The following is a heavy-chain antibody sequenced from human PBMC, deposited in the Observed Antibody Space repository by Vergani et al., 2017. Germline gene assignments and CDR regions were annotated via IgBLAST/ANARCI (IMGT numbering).Heavy chain of an antibody. CDR1: GFSLSTTGVG. V-gene: IGHV2-5*01. Sequence: QITLKESGPTLVKPTQTLTLTCTFSGFSLSTTGVGVGWIRQPPGKALEWLALIYWNDDKRYSPSLKSRLTITKDTSKNQVVLTMTNMDPVDTATYYCAHSHGITGTTPFDYWGQGTLVTVSS. J-gene: IGHJ4*02. CDR2: IYWNDDK. CDR3: AHSHGITGTTPFDY. D-gene: IGHD1-7*01.